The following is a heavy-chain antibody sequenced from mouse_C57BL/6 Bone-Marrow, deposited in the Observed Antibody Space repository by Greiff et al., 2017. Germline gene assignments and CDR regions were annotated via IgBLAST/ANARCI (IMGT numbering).Heavy chain of an antibody. D-gene: IGHD2-3*01. Sequence: VKLQESGPELVKPGASVKLSCKASGYTFTSYDINWVKQRPGQGLEWIGWIYTRGGSTKYNEKLKGKATLTVDTSSSPAYLELHSLTSEDSPVYFCAIYDFARYFYVWGTGTTGTVSS. V-gene: IGHV1-85*01. CDR1: GYTFTSYD. CDR3: AIYDFARYFYV. CDR2: IYTRGGST. J-gene: IGHJ1*03.